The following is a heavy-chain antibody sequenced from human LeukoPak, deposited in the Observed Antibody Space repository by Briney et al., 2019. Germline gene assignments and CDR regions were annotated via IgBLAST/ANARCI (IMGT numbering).Heavy chain of an antibody. Sequence: PGRSLRLSCEASGFTFRTYAMHWVRQAPGKGLEWVAFIRSDGYHTYYTDSVKGRFIITRDNFKNTLYLQMNSLRLEDMAVYYCAKPSGSGVDYWGRGTRVTVSS. J-gene: IGHJ4*02. D-gene: IGHD1-26*01. CDR3: AKPSGSGVDY. CDR2: IRSDGYHT. V-gene: IGHV3-30*04. CDR1: GFTFRTYA.